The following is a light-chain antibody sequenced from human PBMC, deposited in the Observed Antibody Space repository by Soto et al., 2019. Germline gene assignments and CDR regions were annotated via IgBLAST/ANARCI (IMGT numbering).Light chain of an antibody. V-gene: IGKV1-33*01. J-gene: IGKJ3*01. CDR3: QQYDKLPLT. CDR2: DAT. Sequence: DIQMTQSPSSLPAPVGDRVTITCQARQDSSTYLNWNQQKPEQVPKLLICDATNLETGVPSRFSGSGSGTDFTFTITSLKAEDIATYYSQQYDKLPLTFGPGTKVYIK. CDR1: QDSSTY.